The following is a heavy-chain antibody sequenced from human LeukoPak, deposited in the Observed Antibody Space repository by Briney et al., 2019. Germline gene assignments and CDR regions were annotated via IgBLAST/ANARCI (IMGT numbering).Heavy chain of an antibody. D-gene: IGHD4-17*01. CDR2: IIPIFGTA. V-gene: IGHV1-69*06. Sequence: SVKVSCKASGGTFSSYAISWVRQAPGQGLEWMGGIIPIFGTANYAQKFQGRVTITADKSTSTAYMELSSLRSEDTAVYYCAMSVDGDNDAFDIWGQGTMVTVSS. CDR1: GGTFSSYA. J-gene: IGHJ3*02. CDR3: AMSVDGDNDAFDI.